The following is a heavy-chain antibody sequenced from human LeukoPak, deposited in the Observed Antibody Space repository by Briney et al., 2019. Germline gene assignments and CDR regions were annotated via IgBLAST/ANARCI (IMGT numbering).Heavy chain of an antibody. Sequence: PGGSLRLSCAASGFTFSSYGMHWVRQAPGKGLEGVAVIWYDGSNKYYADSVKGRFTISRDNSKNTLYLQMNSLRAEDTAVYYCARVPYDSSGYYYDYYYGMDVWGQGTTVTVSS. V-gene: IGHV3-33*01. D-gene: IGHD3-22*01. CDR2: IWYDGSNK. CDR1: GFTFSSYG. CDR3: ARVPYDSSGYYYDYYYGMDV. J-gene: IGHJ6*02.